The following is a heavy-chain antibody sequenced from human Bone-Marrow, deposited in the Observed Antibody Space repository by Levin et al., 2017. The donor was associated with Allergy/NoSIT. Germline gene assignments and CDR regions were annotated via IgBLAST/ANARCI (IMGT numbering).Heavy chain of an antibody. CDR3: AVGIDY. J-gene: IGHJ4*02. V-gene: IGHV3-30-3*01. CDR2: ISYNGTHT. CDR1: GFTFNSYV. Sequence: PGGSLRLSCAASGFTFNSYVMHWVRQAPGKGLEWVAIISYNGTHTCYADSVKGRSTISRDNSMNTLYLQMNSLSPDDTAVYYGAVGIDYWGRGTLVTAS.